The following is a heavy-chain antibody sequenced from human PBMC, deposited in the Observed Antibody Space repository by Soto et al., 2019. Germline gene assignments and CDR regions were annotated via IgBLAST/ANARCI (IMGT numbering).Heavy chain of an antibody. Sequence: GASVKVSCKASGYTFTYRYLHWVRQAPGQGLEWMGWIIPIIGTANYAQKFQGRVTITADESTSTAYMELSSLRSEDTAVYYCARDEGPPSAALGVWGQGTLVTVSS. CDR2: IIPIIGTA. CDR1: GYTFTYRY. J-gene: IGHJ4*02. V-gene: IGHV1-69*13. D-gene: IGHD6-13*01. CDR3: ARDEGPPSAALGV.